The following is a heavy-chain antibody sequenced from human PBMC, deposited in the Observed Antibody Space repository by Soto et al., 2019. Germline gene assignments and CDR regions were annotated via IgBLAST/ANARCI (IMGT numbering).Heavy chain of an antibody. Sequence: SETLSLTCTVSSGSISNHYWSWIRQPPGKGLEWIGYIYYTGSTTYNPSLESRVTISVDTSKNHFSLKLSSVTAADTAVYYCARARSGDSSGYYTGPPYDYWGQGTLVTVS. CDR3: ARARSGDSSGYYTGPPYDY. J-gene: IGHJ4*02. CDR2: IYYTGST. D-gene: IGHD3-22*01. V-gene: IGHV4-59*11. CDR1: SGSISNHY.